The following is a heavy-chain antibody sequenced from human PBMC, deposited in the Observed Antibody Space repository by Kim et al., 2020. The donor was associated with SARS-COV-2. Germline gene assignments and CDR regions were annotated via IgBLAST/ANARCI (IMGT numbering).Heavy chain of an antibody. V-gene: IGHV3-30*01. Sequence: YADSVKGRFTISRDNSKNTLYLQMNSLRAEDTAVYYCARLEYSSSSGGYWGQGTLVTVSS. J-gene: IGHJ4*02. CDR3: ARLEYSSSSGGY. D-gene: IGHD6-6*01.